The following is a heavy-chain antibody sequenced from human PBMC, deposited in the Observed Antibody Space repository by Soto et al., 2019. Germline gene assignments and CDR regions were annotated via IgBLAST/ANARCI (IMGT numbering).Heavy chain of an antibody. CDR3: AKGHMTTVTTDFDY. D-gene: IGHD4-17*01. J-gene: IGHJ4*02. Sequence: EVHLLESGGGLVQPWGSLRISCEGTGFIFSDYAMTWVRQAPGKGLEWVSLISDTGGSAYYTSSVKGRFTASKDNSKNKVYLQMNSLTVDDTAIYYCAKGHMTTVTTDFDYWGQGTLVTVSS. CDR1: GFIFSDYA. V-gene: IGHV3-23*01. CDR2: ISDTGGSA.